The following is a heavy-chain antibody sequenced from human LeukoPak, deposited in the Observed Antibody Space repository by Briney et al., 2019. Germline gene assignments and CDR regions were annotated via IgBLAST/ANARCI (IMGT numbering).Heavy chain of an antibody. J-gene: IGHJ5*02. D-gene: IGHD3-3*01. V-gene: IGHV1-2*02. CDR2: INPSSGGT. CDR3: ARRGYDFWSGYSPYNWFDP. Sequence: ASVKVSCKASGYTFTGYYMHWVRQAPGQGLEWMGWINPSSGGTNYAQKFQGRVTMTRDTSISTAYMELSRLRSDDTAVYYCARRGYDFWSGYSPYNWFDPWGQGTLVTVSS. CDR1: GYTFTGYY.